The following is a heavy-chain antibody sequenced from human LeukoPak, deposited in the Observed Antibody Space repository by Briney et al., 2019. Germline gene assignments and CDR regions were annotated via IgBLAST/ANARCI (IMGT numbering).Heavy chain of an antibody. Sequence: PGGSRRFPSSPPGFTLPSYTWHWVDQAPGKGLEYVSAISSHGGSTYYADSVKGRFTISRDNSKNTLYLQMSSLRAEDTAVYYCAGGGYGYYDSDYWGQGTLVTVSS. CDR1: GFTLPSYT. CDR3: AGGGYGYYDSDY. J-gene: IGHJ4*02. V-gene: IGHV3-64D*06. D-gene: IGHD4-17*01. CDR2: ISSHGGST.